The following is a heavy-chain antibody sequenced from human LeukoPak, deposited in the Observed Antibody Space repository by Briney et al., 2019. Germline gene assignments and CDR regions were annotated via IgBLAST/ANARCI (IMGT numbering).Heavy chain of an antibody. D-gene: IGHD2-8*01. CDR3: AIHTNVDISSFMDV. Sequence: TSETLSLTCTVSGDSFSAYYWSWIRQPPGRGLEWIGYIYSSGNTNYNPSLKSRVTISVGTSKKQHSLKLTSVSAADTAVYYCAIHTNVDISSFMDVWGKGTTVTVSS. V-gene: IGHV4-4*09. J-gene: IGHJ6*03. CDR1: GDSFSAYY. CDR2: IYSSGNT.